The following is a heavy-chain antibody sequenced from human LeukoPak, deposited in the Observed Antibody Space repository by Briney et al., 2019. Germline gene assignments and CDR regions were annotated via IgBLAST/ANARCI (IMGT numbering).Heavy chain of an antibody. V-gene: IGHV3-30*02. D-gene: IGHD3-3*01. J-gene: IGHJ4*02. CDR2: IRYDGSNK. CDR3: AKDLSKELLYRRAKYYFDY. Sequence: GGSLRLSCAASGFTFSISDMHWVRQAPGKGLEWVSFIRYDGSNKYYADSVKGRFTISRDNSKNTLYLQMSSLRAEDTAVYYCAKDLSKELLYRRAKYYFDYWGQGTLVTVSS. CDR1: GFTFSISD.